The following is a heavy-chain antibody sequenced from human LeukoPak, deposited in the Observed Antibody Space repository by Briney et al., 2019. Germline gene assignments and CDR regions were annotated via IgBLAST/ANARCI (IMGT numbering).Heavy chain of an antibody. V-gene: IGHV4-59*12. CDR2: IYYSGST. CDR3: ASPSGGWELPRRRGFDY. CDR1: GVSISSYY. Sequence: SETLSLTCTVSGVSISSYYWSWIRQPPGKGLEWIGYIYYSGSTNYNPSLKSRVTISVDTSKTPFSLRMISVTAADTAVYYCASPSGGWELPRRRGFDYWGQGTLVTVSS. J-gene: IGHJ4*02. D-gene: IGHD1-26*01.